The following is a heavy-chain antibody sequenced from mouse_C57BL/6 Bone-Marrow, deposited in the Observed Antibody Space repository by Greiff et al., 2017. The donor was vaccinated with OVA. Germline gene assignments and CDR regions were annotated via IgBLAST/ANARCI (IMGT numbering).Heavy chain of an antibody. D-gene: IGHD1-1*01. J-gene: IGHJ1*03. CDR3: ARIGRSRYGSSPSYWYFDV. CDR1: GYSITSDY. V-gene: IGHV3-8*01. CDR2: ISYSGST. Sequence: ESGPGLAKPSQTLSLTRSVTGYSITSDYWNWIRKLPGNKLEYIGYISYSGSTYYNPSLKSRISITRDTSKNQYYLQLNAVTTEDTATYDCARIGRSRYGSSPSYWYFDVWGTGTTVTVSS.